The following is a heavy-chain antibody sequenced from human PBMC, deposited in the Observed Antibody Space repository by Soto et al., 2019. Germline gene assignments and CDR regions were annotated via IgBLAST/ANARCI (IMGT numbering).Heavy chain of an antibody. Sequence: PSETLSLTCTVAGGYIISSRCHWGWIRQPPGKGLEWIASIKYSGTTFYNPSLKSRVTLSVDTSKNQFALKLSSVTAAETAVYYCARRLYYDSSGFEGGGMDVWGQGTTVTVSS. CDR3: ARRLYYDSSGFEGGGMDV. V-gene: IGHV4-39*01. D-gene: IGHD3-22*01. CDR1: GGYIISSRCH. J-gene: IGHJ6*02. CDR2: IKYSGTT.